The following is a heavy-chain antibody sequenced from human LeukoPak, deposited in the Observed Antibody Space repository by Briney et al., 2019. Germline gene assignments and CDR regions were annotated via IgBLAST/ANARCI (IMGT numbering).Heavy chain of an antibody. Sequence: PSETLSLTCTVSGGSISSYYWSWIRQPPGKGLEWIGYIYYSGSTYYNPSLKSRVTISVDTSKNQFSLKLSSVTAADTAVYYCARWKVSYGDYGGFDYWGQGTLVTVSS. CDR3: ARWKVSYGDYGGFDY. CDR2: IYYSGST. D-gene: IGHD4-17*01. V-gene: IGHV4-59*06. CDR1: GGSISSYY. J-gene: IGHJ4*02.